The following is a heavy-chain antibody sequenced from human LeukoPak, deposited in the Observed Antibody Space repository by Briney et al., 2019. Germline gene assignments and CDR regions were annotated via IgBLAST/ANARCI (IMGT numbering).Heavy chain of an antibody. D-gene: IGHD3-22*01. CDR2: IKSKASGGTT. Sequence: GGSLRLSLAASGFTFSNAWMSWVRQPPGKGLKWVGRIKSKASGGTTDYAAHVKGRYTISRDYSKTTLYLQMNSLKNENTAVYYCQSGGNYYQLTLVGVYGMDVWGQGATVTVSS. J-gene: IGHJ6*02. CDR3: QSGGNYYQLTLVGVYGMDV. V-gene: IGHV3-15*01. CDR1: GFTFSNAW.